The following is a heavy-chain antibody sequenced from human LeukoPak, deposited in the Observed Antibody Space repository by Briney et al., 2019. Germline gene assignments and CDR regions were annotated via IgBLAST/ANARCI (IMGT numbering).Heavy chain of an antibody. D-gene: IGHD2-15*01. Sequence: GGSLRLSCAASGFTFSKYGMHWVRQAPGKGLEWVAVISYDGSHKYYEDPVKGRFTISRDNSKKTVYLEMNSLRAEDTAVFYCAGGLGYCSGGSCCDGDYHYYGMDVWGQGTTATVSS. J-gene: IGHJ6*02. CDR2: ISYDGSHK. CDR3: AGGLGYCSGGSCCDGDYHYYGMDV. CDR1: GFTFSKYG. V-gene: IGHV3-30*03.